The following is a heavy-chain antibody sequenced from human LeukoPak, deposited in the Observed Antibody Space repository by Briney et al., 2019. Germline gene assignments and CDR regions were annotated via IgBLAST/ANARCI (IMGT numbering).Heavy chain of an antibody. CDR1: GFTFSSYS. CDR2: ISGYGGNT. CDR3: ARDSGWGGYYMPLGPDY. V-gene: IGHV3-23*01. Sequence: GGSLRLSCAASGFTFSSYSMNWVRQAPGKGLEWVSAISGYGGNTYYADSVKGRFTISRDNSKNTLYLQMNSLRAEDTAVYYCARDSGWGGYYMPLGPDYWGRGTLVTVSS. J-gene: IGHJ4*02. D-gene: IGHD3-3*01.